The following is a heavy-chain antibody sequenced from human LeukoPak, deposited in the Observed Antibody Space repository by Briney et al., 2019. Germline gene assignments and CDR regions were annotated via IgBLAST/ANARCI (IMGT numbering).Heavy chain of an antibody. Sequence: PSETLSLTCTVSGGSISTYYWSWIRQPPGKGLEWIGYFHNSGTSTYNPSLKSRVTISADTSKNQFSLKLNSLTTADTAVYYCTRGAGWLIDYWGQGILVTVSS. J-gene: IGHJ4*02. V-gene: IGHV4-59*01. CDR3: TRGAGWLIDY. CDR1: GGSISTYY. D-gene: IGHD3-16*01. CDR2: FHNSGTS.